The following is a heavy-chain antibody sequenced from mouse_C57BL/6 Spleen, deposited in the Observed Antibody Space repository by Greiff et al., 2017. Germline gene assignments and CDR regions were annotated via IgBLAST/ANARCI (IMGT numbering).Heavy chain of an antibody. V-gene: IGHV1-4*01. D-gene: IGHD1-1*01. CDR3: ARDYGSSYDWYFDV. Sequence: VQLQQSGAELARPGASVKMSCKASGYTFTSYTMHWVKQRPGQGLEWIGYINPSSGYTKYNQKFKDKATLTADKSSSTADMQRRSLTSEDSAVYYCARDYGSSYDWYFDVWGTGTTVTVSS. CDR1: GYTFTSYT. J-gene: IGHJ1*03. CDR2: INPSSGYT.